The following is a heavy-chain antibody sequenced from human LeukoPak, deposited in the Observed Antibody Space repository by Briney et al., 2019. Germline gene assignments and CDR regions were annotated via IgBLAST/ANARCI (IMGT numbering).Heavy chain of an antibody. CDR1: GGSISSYY. CDR3: ASQRDGHDY. D-gene: IGHD5-24*01. Sequence: SETLSLTCTVSGGSISSYYWSWIRQTPGKGLEWIGYIYYSGSTNYDPSLKSRVTISVDTSKNQFSLKLSSVTAADTAVYYCASQRDGHDYWGQGTLVTVSS. CDR2: IYYSGST. J-gene: IGHJ4*02. V-gene: IGHV4-59*08.